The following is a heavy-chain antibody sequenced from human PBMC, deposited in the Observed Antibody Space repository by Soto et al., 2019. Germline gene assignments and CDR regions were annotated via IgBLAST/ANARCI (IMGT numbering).Heavy chain of an antibody. CDR2: ISTSSSYK. Sequence: PGGSLRLSCAASGFTFSSYIINWVRQAPGRGLEWVSSISTSSSYKYYADSVKSRFTISRDNAKNSLYLQMNSLRAEDTAVYYCARDPSPYDFWSGSKRPYGLDVWGQGTTVTVSS. J-gene: IGHJ6*02. CDR3: ARDPSPYDFWSGSKRPYGLDV. CDR1: GFTFSSYI. V-gene: IGHV3-21*01. D-gene: IGHD3-3*01.